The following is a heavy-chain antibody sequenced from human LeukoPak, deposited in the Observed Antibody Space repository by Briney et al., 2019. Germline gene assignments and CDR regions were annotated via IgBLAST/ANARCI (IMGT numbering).Heavy chain of an antibody. CDR2: ISGSGGST. Sequence: QAGGSLRLSCAASGFTFSSYAMSWVRQAPGKGLEWVSVISGSGGSTFYADSVKGRFTISRDNSKSTLSLQMNSLRAEDTAVYYCAKDRSTYDFWSGYYTGDFDPWGQGTLVTVSS. CDR1: GFTFSSYA. J-gene: IGHJ5*02. V-gene: IGHV3-23*01. CDR3: AKDRSTYDFWSGYYTGDFDP. D-gene: IGHD3-3*01.